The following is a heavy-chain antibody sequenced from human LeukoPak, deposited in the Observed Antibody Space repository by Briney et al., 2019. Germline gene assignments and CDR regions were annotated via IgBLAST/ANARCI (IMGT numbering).Heavy chain of an antibody. J-gene: IGHJ2*01. CDR2: VNPKSGDT. CDR1: GYTFSGYY. CDR3: ARGPGSDWNFEF. V-gene: IGHV1-2*06. D-gene: IGHD6-19*01. Sequence: ASVKVSCKASGYTFSGYYMHWVRQAPGQGLEWMGRVNPKSGDTKYAQKFQDRVSMTRDTSITTAYLELNSLESDDTAIYYCARGPGSDWNFEFWGRGTLITVSS.